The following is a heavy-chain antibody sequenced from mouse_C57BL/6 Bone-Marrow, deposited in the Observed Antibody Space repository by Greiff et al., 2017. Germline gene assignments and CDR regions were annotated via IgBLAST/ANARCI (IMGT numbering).Heavy chain of an antibody. V-gene: IGHV1-4*01. CDR2: INPSSGYT. CDR3: ARSSVADY. Sequence: QVQLKQSGAELARPGASVKMSCKASGYTFTSYAMHWVKQRTGQGLEWIGYINPSSGYTKYNQKFKDKATLTADKSSSTAYMQLSSLTSEDSAVYYSARSSVADYWGQGTTLTVSS. D-gene: IGHD3-2*02. CDR1: GYTFTSYA. J-gene: IGHJ2*01.